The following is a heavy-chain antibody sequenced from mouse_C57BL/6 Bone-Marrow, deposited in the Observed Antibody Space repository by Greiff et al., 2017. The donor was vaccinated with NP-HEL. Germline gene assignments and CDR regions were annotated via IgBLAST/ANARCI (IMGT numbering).Heavy chain of an antibody. J-gene: IGHJ4*01. CDR2: ISSGGSYT. CDR3: ARELPAMDY. CDR1: GFTFSSYG. Sequence: EVKLMESGGDLVKPGGSLKLSCAASGFTFSSYGMSWVRQTPDKRLEWVATISSGGSYTYYPDSVKGRFTISRDNAKNTLYLQMSSLKSEDTAMYYCARELPAMDYWGQGTSVTVSS. V-gene: IGHV5-6*01.